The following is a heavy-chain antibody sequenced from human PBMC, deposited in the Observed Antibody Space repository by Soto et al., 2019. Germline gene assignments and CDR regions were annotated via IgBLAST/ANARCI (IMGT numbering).Heavy chain of an antibody. Sequence: PGGSLRLSCAASGFTFSSYAMSWVRQAPGKGLEWVSAISGSGGSTYYADSVKGRFTISRDNSKNTLYLQMNSLRAEDTAVYYCAKDGTLYSSWLSHYYYYGMDVWGQGTTVTVSS. CDR2: ISGSGGST. D-gene: IGHD6-13*01. CDR3: AKDGTLYSSWLSHYYYYGMDV. V-gene: IGHV3-23*01. J-gene: IGHJ6*02. CDR1: GFTFSSYA.